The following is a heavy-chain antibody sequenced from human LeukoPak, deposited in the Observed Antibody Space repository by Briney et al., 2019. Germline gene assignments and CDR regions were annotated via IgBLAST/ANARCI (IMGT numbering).Heavy chain of an antibody. D-gene: IGHD3-3*01. Sequence: GGSLRLSCAASGITFSSNAMSWVRQAPGKGLEWVSDIRGSGGRTYYADSVKGRFTISRDNSKNTLFLQMNSLRDEDTAVYYFAGYDPFDCWSQGTLVT. CDR1: GITFSSNA. CDR3: AGYDPFDC. J-gene: IGHJ4*02. V-gene: IGHV3-23*01. CDR2: IRGSGGRT.